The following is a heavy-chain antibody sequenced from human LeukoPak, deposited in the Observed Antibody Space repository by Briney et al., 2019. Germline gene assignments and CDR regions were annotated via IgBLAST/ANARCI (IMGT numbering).Heavy chain of an antibody. Sequence: PSETLSLTXTVSGGSISSYYWSWIGQPAGRGLEWIGRIYTSGSTNYNPSLKSRVTMSVDTSKNQFSLKLSSVTAADTAVYYCARGPTVSMVRGVITGKFDYWGQGTLVTVSS. CDR3: ARGPTVSMVRGVITGKFDY. J-gene: IGHJ4*02. CDR1: GGSISSYY. D-gene: IGHD3-10*01. CDR2: IYTSGST. V-gene: IGHV4-4*07.